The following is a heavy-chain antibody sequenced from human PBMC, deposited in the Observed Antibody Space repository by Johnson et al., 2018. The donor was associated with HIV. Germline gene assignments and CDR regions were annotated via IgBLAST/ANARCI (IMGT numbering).Heavy chain of an antibody. CDR1: AITFTSFA. CDR3: ARFRSSNLFDAFDI. J-gene: IGHJ3*02. D-gene: IGHD6-13*01. V-gene: IGHV3-30*14. Sequence: VQLVESGGGVVQPGTSLRLSCAASAITFTSFAMHWVRQAPGKGLECVAFISYDGSNKYYADPVKGRFTISRDNSKNTLYLQMNSLRAEDTPVYYCARFRSSNLFDAFDIWGQGTMVNVSA. CDR2: ISYDGSNK.